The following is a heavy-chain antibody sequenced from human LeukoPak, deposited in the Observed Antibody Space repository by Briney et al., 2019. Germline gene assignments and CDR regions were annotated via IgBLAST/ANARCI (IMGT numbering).Heavy chain of an antibody. Sequence: ASVKVSCKASGYTFTGYYMHWVRQAPGQGLEWMGWINPNSSGTNYAQKFQGRVTMTRDTSISTAYMELSRLRSDDTAVYYCASTIIAAAGPFFDYWGQGTLVTVSS. J-gene: IGHJ4*02. CDR3: ASTIIAAAGPFFDY. CDR2: INPNSSGT. CDR1: GYTFTGYY. V-gene: IGHV1-2*02. D-gene: IGHD6-13*01.